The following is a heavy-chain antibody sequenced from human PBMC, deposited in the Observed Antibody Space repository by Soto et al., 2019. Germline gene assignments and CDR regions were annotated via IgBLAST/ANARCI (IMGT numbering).Heavy chain of an antibody. D-gene: IGHD1-26*01. CDR1: GGSISSHY. J-gene: IGHJ4*02. Sequence: QVQLQESGPGLVKPWETLALTCSVSGGSISSHYWSWIRQPPGKGLEWIGYIYYSGSTNYNPSLQGRVTISLDASKNQFSLKLSSVTAADTAVYYCARTQSYSGTYWGGFVDWGQGTLVTVSS. CDR3: ARTQSYSGTYWGGFVD. V-gene: IGHV4-59*11. CDR2: IYYSGST.